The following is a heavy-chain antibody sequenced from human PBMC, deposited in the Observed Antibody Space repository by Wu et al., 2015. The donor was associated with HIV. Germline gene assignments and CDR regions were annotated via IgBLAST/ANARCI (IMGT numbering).Heavy chain of an antibody. CDR3: ARGRDYGSGTYYNFDN. CDR1: GDTFSTST. CDR2: INPNSDVT. D-gene: IGHD3-10*01. V-gene: IGHV1-2*02. J-gene: IGHJ4*02. Sequence: QVHLVQSGAEVKKPRSSVKVSCKASGDTFSTSTFTWVRQAPGQGLEWMGWINPNSDVTHYAQKFQGRVTMTRDTSISTAYMEVNRLTSDDTAVYYCARGRDYGSGTYYNFDNWGQGTLVTVSS.